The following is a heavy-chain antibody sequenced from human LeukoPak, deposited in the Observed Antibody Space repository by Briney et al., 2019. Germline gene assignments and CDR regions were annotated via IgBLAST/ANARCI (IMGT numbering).Heavy chain of an antibody. CDR1: GGSFSPHY. V-gene: IGHV4-59*08. J-gene: IGHJ4*02. CDR3: ARHTDYGGNSGFEY. CDR2: IFYTAIT. Sequence: SETLSLTCTVSGGSFSPHYWSWIRQPPGRGLEWIGYIFYTAITNYNPSLKSRATISVDTSRNQLYLELSSVTAADTAVYFCARHTDYGGNSGFEYWGQGTLVTVSS. D-gene: IGHD4-23*01.